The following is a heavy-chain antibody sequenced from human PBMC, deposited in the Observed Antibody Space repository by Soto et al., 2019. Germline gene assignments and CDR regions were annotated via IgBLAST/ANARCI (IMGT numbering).Heavy chain of an antibody. CDR1: GGSISSYY. V-gene: IGHV4-59*08. Sequence: PSETLSLTCTVSGGSISSYYWSWIRQPPGKGLEWIGYIYYSGSTNYNPSLKSRVTISVDTSKNQFSLKLSSVTAADTAVYYCARLFYDSSGYYYSGRDYWGQGTLVTLSS. J-gene: IGHJ4*02. CDR2: IYYSGST. CDR3: ARLFYDSSGYYYSGRDY. D-gene: IGHD3-22*01.